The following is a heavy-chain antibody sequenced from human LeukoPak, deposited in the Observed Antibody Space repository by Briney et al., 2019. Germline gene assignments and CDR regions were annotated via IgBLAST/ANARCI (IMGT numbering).Heavy chain of an antibody. J-gene: IGHJ6*02. D-gene: IGHD6-13*01. V-gene: IGHV4-39*07. CDR2: IYYSGST. CDR1: GGSISSSSYY. Sequence: SETLSLTCTVSGGSISSSSYYWGWIRQPPGEGLEWIGSIYYSGSTYYNPSLKSRVTISVDTSKNQFSLKLSSVTAADTAVYYCARAIAAAGQRPYYYYGMDVWGQGTTVTVSS. CDR3: ARAIAAAGQRPYYYYGMDV.